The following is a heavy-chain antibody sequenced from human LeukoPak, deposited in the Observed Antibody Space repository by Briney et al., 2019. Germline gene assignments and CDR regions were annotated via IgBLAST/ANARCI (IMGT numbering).Heavy chain of an antibody. Sequence: ETGGSLRLSCAASGFTLSSYEMNWVRQAPGKGLEWVSYISSSGSTIYYADSVKGRFTISRDNAKNSLYLQRNSLRAEDTAVYYCARESVVTAIHDAFDIWGQGTMVTVSS. CDR3: ARESVVTAIHDAFDI. V-gene: IGHV3-48*03. CDR1: GFTLSSYE. J-gene: IGHJ3*02. D-gene: IGHD2-21*02. CDR2: ISSSGSTI.